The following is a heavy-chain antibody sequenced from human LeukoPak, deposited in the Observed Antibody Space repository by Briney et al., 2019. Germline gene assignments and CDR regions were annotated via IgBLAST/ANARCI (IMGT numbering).Heavy chain of an antibody. CDR2: IYYSGST. CDR3: ARQSQWLVYFDY. D-gene: IGHD6-19*01. V-gene: IGHV4-59*08. Sequence: SETLSLTCTVSGDSISSYYWSWIRQPAGKGLEWIGYIYYSGSTNYNPSLKSRVTISVDTSKNQFSLKLSSVTAADTAVYYCARQSQWLVYFDYWGQGTLVTVSS. CDR1: GDSISSYY. J-gene: IGHJ4*02.